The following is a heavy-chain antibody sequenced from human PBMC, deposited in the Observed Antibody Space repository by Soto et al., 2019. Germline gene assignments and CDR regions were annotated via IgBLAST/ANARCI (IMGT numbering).Heavy chain of an antibody. D-gene: IGHD3-3*01. J-gene: IGHJ6*03. Sequence: PGGSLRLSCAASGFTFSSYGMHWVRQAPGKGLEWVAVIWYDGSNKYYADSVKGRFTISRDNSKNTLYLQMNSLRAEDTAVYYCARVFRVWSGYYWVDYYYYYVDGWGKGTTVTVAS. CDR2: IWYDGSNK. V-gene: IGHV3-33*01. CDR3: ARVFRVWSGYYWVDYYYYYVDG. CDR1: GFTFSSYG.